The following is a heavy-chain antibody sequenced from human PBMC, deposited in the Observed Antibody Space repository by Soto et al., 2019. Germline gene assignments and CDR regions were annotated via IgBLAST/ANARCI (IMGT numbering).Heavy chain of an antibody. CDR2: IWYDGSNK. CDR3: ARDLRYGSGSCYNPWERYYYCGLDV. D-gene: IGHD3-10*01. Sequence: QVQLVESGGGVVQPGRSLRLSCAASGFTFRSYGMHWVRQAPGKGLEWVAVIWYDGSNKYYADSVKGRITISRDNSKNKLYXXMXNXXAEDTDVYYCARDLRYGSGSCYNPWERYYYCGLDVWGQGTTVTVSS. J-gene: IGHJ6*02. CDR1: GFTFRSYG. V-gene: IGHV3-33*01.